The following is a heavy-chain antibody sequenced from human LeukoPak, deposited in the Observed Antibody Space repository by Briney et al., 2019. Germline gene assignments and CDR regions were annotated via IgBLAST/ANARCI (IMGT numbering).Heavy chain of an antibody. CDR1: GFTFSGFW. V-gene: IGHV3-7*01. CDR2: TNEAGGDK. J-gene: IGHJ4*02. D-gene: IGHD1-1*01. CDR3: AIATTGRGAFGS. Sequence: GSLRLSCAASGFTFSGFWMSWVRQAPGKGLECVASTNEAGGDKLYVDSVKGRFTISRDNSKNSLSLQMNSLTAEDTAIYYCAIATTGRGAFGSWGQGTLVSVSS.